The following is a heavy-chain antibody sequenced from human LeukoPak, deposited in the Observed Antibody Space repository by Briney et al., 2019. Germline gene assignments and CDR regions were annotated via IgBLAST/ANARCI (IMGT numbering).Heavy chain of an antibody. D-gene: IGHD5-12*01. J-gene: IGHJ4*02. Sequence: SVKVSCKASGGSFRSSAISWVRQAPGQGREWMGGIIPMFGAPNYAQKLQGRVTLSADESTSTAYMELSRLRSEDTAVYYCATTGSSAYDGGTFDYWGQGTLVTVSS. CDR1: GGSFRSSA. CDR2: IIPMFGAP. CDR3: ATTGSSAYDGGTFDY. V-gene: IGHV1-69*01.